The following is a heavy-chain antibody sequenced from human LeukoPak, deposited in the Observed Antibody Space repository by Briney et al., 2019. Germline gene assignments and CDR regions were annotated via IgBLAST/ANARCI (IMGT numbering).Heavy chain of an antibody. Sequence: PSETLSLTCAVSGYSISSGYYWGCFRQPPGKGLEWIGSIYHSGSTSYNPPPKSRVTTSVDTTKNHFSLQLRTLLAAAKAVYYCARHDGLSSHTSFYYYYYYMDVWGKGTTVTVSS. CDR1: GYSISSGYY. CDR3: ARHDGLSSHTSFYYYYYYMDV. CDR2: IYHSGST. J-gene: IGHJ6*03. D-gene: IGHD2-2*02. V-gene: IGHV4-38-2*01.